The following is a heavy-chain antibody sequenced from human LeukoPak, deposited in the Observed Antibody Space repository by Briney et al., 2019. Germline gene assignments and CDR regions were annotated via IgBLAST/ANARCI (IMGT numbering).Heavy chain of an antibody. CDR1: GFTFSSYE. Sequence: GGSLRLSCAASGFTFSSYEMNWVRQAPGKGLEWVSYISSSDSTIYYADSVRGRFTISRDNAKNSLYLQMNSLRAEDTAVYYCASQPPDITATIYPRFFDYWGQGTLVTVSS. D-gene: IGHD5-12*01. CDR3: ASQPPDITATIYPRFFDY. CDR2: ISSSDSTI. V-gene: IGHV3-48*03. J-gene: IGHJ4*02.